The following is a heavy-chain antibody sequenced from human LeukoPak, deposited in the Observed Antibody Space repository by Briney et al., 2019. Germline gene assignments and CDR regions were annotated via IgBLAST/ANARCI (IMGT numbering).Heavy chain of an antibody. CDR1: VGTFSSDA. CDR2: IIPIFGTA. D-gene: IGHD1-26*01. V-gene: IGHV1-69*01. J-gene: IGHJ4*01. CDR3: ARGLNEMSGCYDRSWS. Sequence: SVTVSCKASVGTFSSDAIRWVRQAPVQGLEWLGGIIPIFGTANYAQKFQGRVTITADEYKSTGYMDMSSRRSEATAVYYCARGLNEMSGCYDRSWSWGQGTPVTVSS.